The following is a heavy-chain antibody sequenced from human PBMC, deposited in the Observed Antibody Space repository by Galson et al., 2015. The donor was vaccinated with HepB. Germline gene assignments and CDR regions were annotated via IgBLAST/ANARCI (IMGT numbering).Heavy chain of an antibody. V-gene: IGHV1-69*13. Sequence: SVKVSCKASGGTFSSCAISWVRQAPGQGLEWMGGIIPIFGTANYAQKFQGRVTITADESTSTAYMELSSLRSEDTAVYYCASGGLPVVVASNWFDPWGQGTLVTVSS. CDR3: ASGGLPVVVASNWFDP. CDR1: GGTFSSCA. J-gene: IGHJ5*02. CDR2: IIPIFGTA. D-gene: IGHD2-15*01.